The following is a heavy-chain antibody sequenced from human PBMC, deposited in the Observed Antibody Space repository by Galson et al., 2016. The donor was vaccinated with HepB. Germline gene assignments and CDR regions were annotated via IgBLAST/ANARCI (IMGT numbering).Heavy chain of an antibody. CDR1: GGSISSYY. V-gene: IGHV4-59*12. D-gene: IGHD2-2*02. J-gene: IGHJ4*02. CDR3: ARGSNLGYCSSSSCYTGGDLDS. Sequence: SETLSLTCTVSGGSISSYYWSWIRQPPGKGLEWIGYIYYSGSTNYNPSLKSRVTISVDTSKNQFSLKLTSVTAADTAVYYCARGSNLGYCSSSSCYTGGDLDSWGQGTLVTVSS. CDR2: IYYSGST.